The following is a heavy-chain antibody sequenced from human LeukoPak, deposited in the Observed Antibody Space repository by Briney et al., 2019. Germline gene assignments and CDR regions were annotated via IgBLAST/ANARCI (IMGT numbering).Heavy chain of an antibody. Sequence: GGSLRLSCAASGFTFSNDAMSWVRQAPGKGLQWVSVISGGGRTTEYADSVKGRFTVSRDNSVNTLSLHMDSLRVEDTAIYYCAKNVVFTRYFDSWGQGTLVTVSS. V-gene: IGHV3-23*01. J-gene: IGHJ4*02. CDR1: GFTFSNDA. D-gene: IGHD2-21*01. CDR2: ISGGGRTT. CDR3: AKNVVFTRYFDS.